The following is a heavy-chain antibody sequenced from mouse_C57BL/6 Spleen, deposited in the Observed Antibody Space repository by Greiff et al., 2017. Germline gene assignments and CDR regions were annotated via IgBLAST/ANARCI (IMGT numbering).Heavy chain of an antibody. Sequence: EVKVVESGGDLVKPGGSLKLSCAASGFTFSSYGMSWVRQTPDKRLEWVATISSGGSYTYYPDSVKGRFPISRDNAKNTLYLQMGSLKSEDTAIYYCARPYYSNSYYFDYWGQGTTLTVSS. D-gene: IGHD2-5*01. CDR1: GFTFSSYG. CDR2: ISSGGSYT. V-gene: IGHV5-6*01. CDR3: ARPYYSNSYYFDY. J-gene: IGHJ2*01.